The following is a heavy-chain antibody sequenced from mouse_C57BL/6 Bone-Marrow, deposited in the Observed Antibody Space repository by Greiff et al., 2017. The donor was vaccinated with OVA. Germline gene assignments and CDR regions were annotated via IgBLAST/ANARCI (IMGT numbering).Heavy chain of an antibody. Sequence: QVQLQQPGAELVKPGASVKLSCKASGYTFTSYWMQWVKQRPGQGLEWIGEIDPSDSYTNYNQKFKGKATLTVDTSSSNAYMQISSLTSADSAVFYCARREGIYYDYDGNPPEVAYWGQGTMVTVSA. D-gene: IGHD2-4*01. CDR1: GYTFTSYW. J-gene: IGHJ3*01. V-gene: IGHV1-50*01. CDR2: IDPSDSYT. CDR3: ARREGIYYDYDGNPPEVAY.